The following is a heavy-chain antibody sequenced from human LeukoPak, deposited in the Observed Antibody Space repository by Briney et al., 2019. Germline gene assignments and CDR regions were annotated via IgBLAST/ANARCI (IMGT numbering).Heavy chain of an antibody. CDR1: GYSFTGHY. Sequence: ASVKVSCKASGYSFTGHYMHWVRQAPGQGLEWMGWIDPKNDDTNIAQKFRGRVTMTRDTSNNTVYMDLSALISDDTAVYYCARDPSNSSGWKTFFDYWGQGTLVTVSS. CDR2: IDPKNDDT. V-gene: IGHV1-2*02. D-gene: IGHD6-19*01. CDR3: ARDPSNSSGWKTFFDY. J-gene: IGHJ4*02.